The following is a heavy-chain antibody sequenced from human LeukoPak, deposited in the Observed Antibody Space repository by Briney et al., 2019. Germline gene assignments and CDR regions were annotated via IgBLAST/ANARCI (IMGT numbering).Heavy chain of an antibody. Sequence: AGSLRISCAASGFTFSSYSMSGGRQAPAKRLQGVSAISGSGGSTYFADSLKGRFTISRDNSKNTLYLQLNSLRAEDTAVYYYAKGVRAVAGTSWPNWGQGTLVTVSS. J-gene: IGHJ4*02. CDR2: ISGSGGST. D-gene: IGHD6-19*01. CDR1: GFTFSSYS. V-gene: IGHV3-23*01. CDR3: AKGVRAVAGTSWPN.